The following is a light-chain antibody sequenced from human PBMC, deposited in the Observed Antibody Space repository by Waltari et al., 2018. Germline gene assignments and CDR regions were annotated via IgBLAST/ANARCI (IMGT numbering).Light chain of an antibody. V-gene: IGKV1-8*01. CDR2: AAS. J-gene: IGKJ4*01. CDR1: QGISSY. CDR3: QQYYSYPHT. Sequence: AIRMTQSPSSFSASTGDRVTITCRASQGISSYLAWYQQKPGKAPKLLIYAASTLQSGVPSRCSGSGSGTDFTLTISCLQSEDFATYYCQQYYSYPHTFGGGTKVEIK.